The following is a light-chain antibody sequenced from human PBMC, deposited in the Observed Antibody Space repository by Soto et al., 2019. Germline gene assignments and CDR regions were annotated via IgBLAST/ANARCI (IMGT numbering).Light chain of an antibody. CDR2: DAS. CDR1: QSVGSK. J-gene: IGKJ3*01. CDR3: QQYNNWPPFT. Sequence: EIVMTQSPATLSVSPGERASLSCRASQSVGSKLAWYQHKPGQAPRLLIYDASTRATGFPDRFSGSGSGTEFTLTISSLQPEDFAVYYCQQYNNWPPFTFGPGTKVDIK. V-gene: IGKV3-15*01.